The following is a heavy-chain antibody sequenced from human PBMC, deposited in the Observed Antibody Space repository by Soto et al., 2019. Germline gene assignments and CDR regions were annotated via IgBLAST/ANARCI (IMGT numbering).Heavy chain of an antibody. V-gene: IGHV3-30*18. CDR3: AKDNDPTVTGYYNHYGMDV. Sequence: GGSLRLSCEASGFTFSSYNMHWVRQAPGKGLEWVTIISYDGSYKYYADSVKGRFTISRENSKNTLYLQMNSLTDEDTALYYCAKDNDPTVTGYYNHYGMDVWGQGTTVTVSS. J-gene: IGHJ6*02. D-gene: IGHD4-17*01. CDR1: GFTFSSYN. CDR2: ISYDGSYK.